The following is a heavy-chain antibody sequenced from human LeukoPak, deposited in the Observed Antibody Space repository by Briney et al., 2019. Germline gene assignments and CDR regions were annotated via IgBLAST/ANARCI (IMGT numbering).Heavy chain of an antibody. CDR2: ISGSGDNT. D-gene: IGHD3-22*01. CDR3: AKGSYYDSSGSFYFDY. Sequence: GGSLRLSCAASGFIFSSYWMSWVRQAPGKGLEWVSGISGSGDNTYYADSVKGRLTISRDNSKNTLYVQVNSLGTEDTAAYYCAKGSYYDSSGSFYFDYWGQGTLVTVSS. V-gene: IGHV3-23*01. CDR1: GFIFSSYW. J-gene: IGHJ4*02.